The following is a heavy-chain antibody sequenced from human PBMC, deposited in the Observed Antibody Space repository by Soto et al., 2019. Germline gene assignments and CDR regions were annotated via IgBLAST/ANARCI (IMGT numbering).Heavy chain of an antibody. Sequence: ASVKVSCKASGYTLTGYYMHWVRQAPGQGLEWMGWINPNSGGTNYAQKFQGWVTMTRDTSISTAYMELSRLRSDDTAVYYYARDLTGTRHYYYYYGMDVWGQGTTVTVSS. CDR2: INPNSGGT. CDR1: GYTLTGYY. J-gene: IGHJ6*02. V-gene: IGHV1-2*04. D-gene: IGHD1-7*01. CDR3: ARDLTGTRHYYYYYGMDV.